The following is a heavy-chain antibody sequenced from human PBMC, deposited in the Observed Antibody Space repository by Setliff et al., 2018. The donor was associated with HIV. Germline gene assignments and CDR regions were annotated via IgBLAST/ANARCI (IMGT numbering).Heavy chain of an antibody. J-gene: IGHJ6*03. CDR1: GVSISSGSYY. Sequence: KASETLSLTCTASGVSISSGSYYWSWIRQSAGKGLEWIGRIYTSGSTNDNPSLKSRITISVDTSNNQFSLRLSSVTAADTAVYYCARDKGYYYMDVWGKGITVTVSS. CDR2: IYTSGST. CDR3: ARDKGYYYMDV. V-gene: IGHV4-61*02.